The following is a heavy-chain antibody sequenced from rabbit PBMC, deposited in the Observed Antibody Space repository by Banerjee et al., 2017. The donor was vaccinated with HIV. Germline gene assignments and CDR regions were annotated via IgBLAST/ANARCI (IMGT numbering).Heavy chain of an antibody. Sequence: QEQLVEYGGDLVQPEGSLTLTCKASGFDLSNYYYMYWVRQAPGKGLEWIGCISTTSAMIHYASWAKGRFTISKTSSTTVTLQMTSLTAADTATYFCARDGGWGPNLWGPGTLVTV. CDR3: ARDGGWGPNL. D-gene: IGHD4-1*01. CDR1: GFDLSNYYY. V-gene: IGHV1S45*01. CDR2: ISTTSAMI. J-gene: IGHJ4*01.